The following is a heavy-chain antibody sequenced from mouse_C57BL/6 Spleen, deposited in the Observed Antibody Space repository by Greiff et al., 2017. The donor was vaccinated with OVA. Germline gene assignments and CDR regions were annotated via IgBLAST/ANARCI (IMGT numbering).Heavy chain of an antibody. V-gene: IGHV5-4*01. CDR3: ASLITTVVGH. Sequence: DVHLVESGGGLVKPGGSLKLSCAASGFTFSSYAMSWVRQTPEKRLEWVATISDGGSYTYYPDNVKGRFTISRDNAKNNLYLQMSHLKSEDTAMYYCASLITTVVGHWGQGTTLTVSS. J-gene: IGHJ2*01. CDR1: GFTFSSYA. CDR2: ISDGGSYT. D-gene: IGHD1-1*01.